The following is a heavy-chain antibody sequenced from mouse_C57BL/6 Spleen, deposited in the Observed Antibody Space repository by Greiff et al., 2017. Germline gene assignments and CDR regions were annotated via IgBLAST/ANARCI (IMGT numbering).Heavy chain of an antibody. D-gene: IGHD2-12*01. Sequence: VKLLESGAELVRPGASVTLSCKASGYTFTDYEMHWVKQTPVHGLEWIGAIDPETGGTAYNQKFKGKAILTADKSSSTAYMELRSLTSEDSAVYYCLRRVFAYWGQGTLVTVSA. CDR2: IDPETGGT. V-gene: IGHV1-15*01. CDR3: LRRVFAY. CDR1: GYTFTDYE. J-gene: IGHJ3*01.